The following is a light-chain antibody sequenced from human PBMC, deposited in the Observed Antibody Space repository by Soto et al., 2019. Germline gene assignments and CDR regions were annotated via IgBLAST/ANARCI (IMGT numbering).Light chain of an antibody. Sequence: EIVMTQSPATLSVSPGERATLSCRASQSVSSKVAWFQQKPGQAPRPLIYAASTRATGIPAKFSGSGSGTEFTLTISSLQSEDFAIYYCQQYNNWPPWTFGQGTKVEIK. CDR1: QSVSSK. CDR3: QQYNNWPPWT. CDR2: AAS. V-gene: IGKV3-15*01. J-gene: IGKJ1*01.